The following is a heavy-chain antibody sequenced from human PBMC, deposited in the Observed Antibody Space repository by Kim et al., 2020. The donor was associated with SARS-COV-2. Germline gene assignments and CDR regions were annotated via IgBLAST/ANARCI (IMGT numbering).Heavy chain of an antibody. D-gene: IGHD5-12*01. CDR1: GGSFSGYY. V-gene: IGHV4-34*01. J-gene: IGHJ4*02. Sequence: SETLSLTCAVYGGSFSGYYWSCIRQPPGKGLEWIGEINHSGSTNYNPSLKSRVTISVDTSKNQFSLKLSSVTAADTAVYYCARGRGYSGYDPFDYWGQGTLVTVSS. CDR2: INHSGST. CDR3: ARGRGYSGYDPFDY.